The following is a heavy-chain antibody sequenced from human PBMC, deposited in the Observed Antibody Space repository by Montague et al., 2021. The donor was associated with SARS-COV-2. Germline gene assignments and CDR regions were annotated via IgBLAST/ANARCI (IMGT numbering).Heavy chain of an antibody. CDR1: GGSITNSNYY. J-gene: IGHJ5*02. Sequence: SETRSLTCSVSGGSITNSNYYWVWIRQPPGKGLEWIGRIFYKGSNYYNPSLKSRVTISVDTSKNQFSLKLSSVTAADTAVYYCARATRSIVVLNWFDPWGQGTLVTVSS. CDR3: ARATRSIVVLNWFDP. V-gene: IGHV4-39*07. D-gene: IGHD3-22*01. CDR2: IFYKGSN.